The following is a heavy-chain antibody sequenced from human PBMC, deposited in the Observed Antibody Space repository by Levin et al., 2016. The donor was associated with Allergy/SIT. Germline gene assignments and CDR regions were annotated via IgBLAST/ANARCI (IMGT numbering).Heavy chain of an antibody. CDR3: ARSSGDGDYAGDFLY. Sequence: CAASGFTFSDDYMSWLRQAPGKGLEYISYISATGTIRHYTASVKGRFTISRDNAKNSLYLQMNSLRPEDTAVYYCARSSGDGDYAGDFLYWGQGTLVTVPS. D-gene: IGHD4-17*01. J-gene: IGHJ4*02. V-gene: IGHV3-11*01. CDR1: GFTFSDDY. CDR2: ISATGTIR.